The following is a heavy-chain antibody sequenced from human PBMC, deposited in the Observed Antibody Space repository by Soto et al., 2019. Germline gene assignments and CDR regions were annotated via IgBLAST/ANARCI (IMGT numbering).Heavy chain of an antibody. CDR2: ISYDGSNK. J-gene: IGHJ6*02. CDR1: GFTFSSYA. V-gene: IGHV3-30-3*01. D-gene: IGHD3-22*01. Sequence: GGSLRLSCAASGFTFSSYAMHWVRQAPGKGLEWVAVISYDGSNKYYADSVKGRFTISRDNSKNTLYLQMNSLRAEDTAVYYCARTIGKDYYDCTDLYYYYGLVGWGQGTTVTVSS. CDR3: ARTIGKDYYDCTDLYYYYGLVG.